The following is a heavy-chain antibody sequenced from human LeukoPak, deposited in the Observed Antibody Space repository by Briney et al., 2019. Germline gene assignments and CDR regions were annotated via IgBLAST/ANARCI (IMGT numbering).Heavy chain of an antibody. CDR2: IKQDGSEK. D-gene: IGHD6-13*01. CDR1: GFTFSSYW. CDR3: ARDHSSPGPGRDSSSWYRGYYYYYYYMDV. Sequence: GGSLRLSCAASGFTFSSYWMSWVRQAPGKGLEWVANIKQDGSEKYYVDSVKGRFTISRDNAKNSLYLQMNSLRAEDTAVYYCARDHSSPGPGRDSSSWYRGYYYYYYYMDVWGKGTTVTISS. V-gene: IGHV3-7*01. J-gene: IGHJ6*03.